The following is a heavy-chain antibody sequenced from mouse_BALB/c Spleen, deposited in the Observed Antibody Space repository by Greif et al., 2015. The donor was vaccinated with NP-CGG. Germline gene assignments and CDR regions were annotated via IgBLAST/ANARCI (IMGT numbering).Heavy chain of an antibody. Sequence: EVKLVESGGGLVQPGGSLKLSCAASGFTFSSYTMSWVRQTPEKRLEWVAYISNGGGSTYYPDTVKGRFTISRDNAKNTLYLQMSSLKSEDTAMYYCARQGTTARAMDYWGQGTSVTVSS. CDR3: ARQGTTARAMDY. CDR2: ISNGGGST. CDR1: GFTFSSYT. D-gene: IGHD1-2*01. V-gene: IGHV5-12-2*01. J-gene: IGHJ4*01.